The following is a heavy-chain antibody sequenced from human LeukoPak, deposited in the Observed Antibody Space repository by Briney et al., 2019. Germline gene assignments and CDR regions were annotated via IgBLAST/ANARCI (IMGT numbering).Heavy chain of an antibody. CDR3: ARVGGSYQYQYFDY. J-gene: IGHJ4*02. CDR2: IYYSGST. V-gene: IGHV4-59*01. Sequence: SETLSLTCTVSGGSISSYYWSWIRQPPGKGLEWIGYIYYSGSTNYNPSLKSRVTISVDTSKNQFSLKLSSVTAADTAVYYCARVGGSYQYQYFDYWGQGTLVTVSS. D-gene: IGHD3-16*02. CDR1: GGSISSYY.